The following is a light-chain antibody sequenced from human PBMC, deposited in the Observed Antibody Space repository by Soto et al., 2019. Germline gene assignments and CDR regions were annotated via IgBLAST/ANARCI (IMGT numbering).Light chain of an antibody. V-gene: IGKV1-5*03. CDR2: KAS. Sequence: DIQMTQFPSTLSGSVGDRVTITCRASQTISSWLAWYQQKPGKAPKLLIYKASTLKSGVPSRFSGSGSGTEFTLTISSLQPEDFATYYCQQLNSYPRTFGQGTKVEIK. CDR3: QQLNSYPRT. J-gene: IGKJ1*01. CDR1: QTISSW.